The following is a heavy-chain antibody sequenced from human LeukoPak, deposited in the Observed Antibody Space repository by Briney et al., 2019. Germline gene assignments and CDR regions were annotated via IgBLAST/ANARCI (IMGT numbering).Heavy chain of an antibody. Sequence: GESLQISCKGSGYIFTTYWIGWVRQMPGKGLEWMGIVYPDDSDTRYSPSFRGQVTISADKSISTAYLQWSSLKASDTAIYYCARLAANSRVRNFDFWGQGTLVTVSS. D-gene: IGHD2/OR15-2a*01. J-gene: IGHJ4*02. V-gene: IGHV5-51*01. CDR2: VYPDDSDT. CDR3: ARLAANSRVRNFDF. CDR1: GYIFTTYW.